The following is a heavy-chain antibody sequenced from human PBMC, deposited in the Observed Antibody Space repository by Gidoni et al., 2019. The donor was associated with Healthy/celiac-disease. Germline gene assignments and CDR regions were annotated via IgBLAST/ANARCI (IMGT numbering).Heavy chain of an antibody. CDR2: IYTSGST. Sequence: QVQLQESGPGLVKPSQTLSLTCTVSGGSISSGSYYWSWIRQPAEKGLEWIGRIYTSGSTNYNPSLKSRVTISVDTSKNQFSLKLSSVTAADTAVYYCARGYCSSTSCYYYYYGMDVWGQGTTVTVSS. CDR1: GGSISSGSYY. V-gene: IGHV4-61*02. CDR3: ARGYCSSTSCYYYYYGMDV. D-gene: IGHD2-2*01. J-gene: IGHJ6*02.